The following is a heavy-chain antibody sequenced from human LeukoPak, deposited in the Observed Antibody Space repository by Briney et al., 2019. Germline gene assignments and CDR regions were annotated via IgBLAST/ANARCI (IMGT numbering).Heavy chain of an antibody. CDR3: AKVDSAAGIRKGGFDY. Sequence: GGSLILSCAASGFTFSSYAMSWVRQAPGKGLEWVSTISGSGGSTYYADSMKGRFTISRDNSKNTLYLQMNSLRAEDTAVYYCAKVDSAAGIRKGGFDYWGQGTLVTVSS. CDR2: ISGSGGST. V-gene: IGHV3-23*01. J-gene: IGHJ4*02. D-gene: IGHD6-13*01. CDR1: GFTFSSYA.